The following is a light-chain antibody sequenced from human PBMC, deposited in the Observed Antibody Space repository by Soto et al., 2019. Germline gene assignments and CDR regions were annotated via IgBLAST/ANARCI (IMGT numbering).Light chain of an antibody. J-gene: IGKJ5*01. CDR1: RSVSSY. CDR2: DAS. Sequence: MGFTQAPTALSFAPWESATLSGRATRSVSSYLAWYQQKPGQAPRLLIYDASSRPTDIPARFSGSGSGTDFTLTISSLEPEDFALYYCQQRSNWPITFGQGTRLEIK. CDR3: QQRSNWPIT. V-gene: IGKV3-11*01.